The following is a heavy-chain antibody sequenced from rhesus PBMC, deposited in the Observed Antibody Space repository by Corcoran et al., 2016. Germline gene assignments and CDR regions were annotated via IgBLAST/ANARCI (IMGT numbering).Heavy chain of an antibody. V-gene: IGHV3-30*02. J-gene: IGHJ4*01. D-gene: IGHD4-29*01. CDR2: IKMKADRESA. CDR1: GFTFSNSW. CDR3: AKDPNLRYPSYYFDY. Sequence: EVQLVESGAGLVQPGGSLRLSCAASGFTFSNSWMSWVRQAPGKGLEWVARIKMKADRESADYAEPVKGRFTISRGDSKNTLYLQMNSLRAEDTAVYYCAKDPNLRYPSYYFDYWGQGVLVTVSS.